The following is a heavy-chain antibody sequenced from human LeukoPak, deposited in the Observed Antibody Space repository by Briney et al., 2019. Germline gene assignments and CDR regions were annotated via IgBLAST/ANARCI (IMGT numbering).Heavy chain of an antibody. J-gene: IGHJ4*02. Sequence: GGSLRLSCAVSGFIFDDYGMHWVRQAPGKGLEWVAGISWNSANTGYADSVKGRFTISRDNAKNSLYLQINSLRPEDTALYYRVKDISGWSYFDYWGQGTLVTVSP. D-gene: IGHD6-19*01. CDR1: GFIFDDYG. CDR3: VKDISGWSYFDY. CDR2: ISWNSANT. V-gene: IGHV3-9*01.